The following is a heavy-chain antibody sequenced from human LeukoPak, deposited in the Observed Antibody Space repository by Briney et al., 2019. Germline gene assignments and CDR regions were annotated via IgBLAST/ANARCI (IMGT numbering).Heavy chain of an antibody. CDR2: INHSGST. D-gene: IGHD6-19*01. CDR1: GGSFSGYY. CDR3: AREGYSSGWYGGY. Sequence: PSETLSLTCAVYGGSFSGYYWSWIRQPPGKGLEWIGEINHSGSTNYNPSLKSRVTISVDTSKNQFSLKLSSVTAAGTAVYYCAREGYSSGWYGGYWGQGTLVTVSS. V-gene: IGHV4-34*01. J-gene: IGHJ4*02.